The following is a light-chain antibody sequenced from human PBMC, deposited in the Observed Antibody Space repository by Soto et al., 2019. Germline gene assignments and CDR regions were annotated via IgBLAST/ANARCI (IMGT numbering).Light chain of an antibody. CDR1: QSVSSNY. J-gene: IGKJ5*01. CDR2: GAS. V-gene: IGKV3-20*01. Sequence: IVLTQSPAILALSPGDRATLSCSASQSVSSNYLAWCQQRPGQAPMLLIYGASTRAAGIPDRFSGSGSGTDFTLTITRLEPEDSAVYFCQQYTGPPTTFGQGTRLEIK. CDR3: QQYTGPPTT.